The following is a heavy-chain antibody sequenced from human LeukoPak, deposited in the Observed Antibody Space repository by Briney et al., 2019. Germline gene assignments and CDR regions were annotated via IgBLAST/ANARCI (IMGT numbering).Heavy chain of an antibody. D-gene: IGHD3-22*01. V-gene: IGHV3-7*01. J-gene: IGHJ5*02. CDR2: INQDGTKR. Sequence: GGSLRLSCAASGFTFDDYGMSWVRQAPGKGLEWVANINQDGTKRFYVDSVKGRFTVSRDNASLYLHMNNLRAEDTAVYYCARPPGYFYATTGQLDGDLWGQGTLVTVSS. CDR1: GFTFDDYG. CDR3: ARPPGYFYATTGQLDGDL.